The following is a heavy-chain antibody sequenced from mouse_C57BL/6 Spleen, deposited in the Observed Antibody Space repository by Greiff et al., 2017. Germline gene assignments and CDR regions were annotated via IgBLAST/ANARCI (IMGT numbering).Heavy chain of an antibody. CDR2: IDPSDSYT. CDR3: ATVTGPLDY. CDR1: GYTFTSYW. Sequence: QVQLKQPGAELVMPGASVKLSCKASGYTFTSYWMHWVKQRPGQGLEWIGEIDPSDSYTNYNQKFKGKSTLTVDKSSSTAYMQLSSLTSEDSAVYYCATVTGPLDYWGKGTTLTVSS. D-gene: IGHD4-1*01. J-gene: IGHJ2*01. V-gene: IGHV1-69*01.